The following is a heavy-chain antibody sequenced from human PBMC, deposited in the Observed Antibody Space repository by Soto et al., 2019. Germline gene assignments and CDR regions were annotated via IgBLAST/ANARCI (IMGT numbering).Heavy chain of an antibody. Sequence: ASVKVSCKASGGTFGSYAISWVRQAPGQGLEWMGWISAYNGNTNYAQKLQGRVTMTTDTSTSTAYMELRSLRSDDTAVYYCARGTAAAGTGWFDPWGQGTLVTVSS. J-gene: IGHJ5*02. CDR1: GGTFGSYA. CDR2: ISAYNGNT. D-gene: IGHD6-13*01. CDR3: ARGTAAAGTGWFDP. V-gene: IGHV1-18*01.